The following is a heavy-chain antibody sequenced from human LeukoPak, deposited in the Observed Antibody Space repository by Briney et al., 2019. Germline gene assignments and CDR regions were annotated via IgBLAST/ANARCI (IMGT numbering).Heavy chain of an antibody. CDR3: AKVGAVAGVDS. CDR1: AFTFSNAG. D-gene: IGHD6-19*01. CDR2: MSYSRSNK. J-gene: IGHJ4*02. Sequence: SGWSLRRSCAASAFTFSNAGMHWVRHAPGKVLESVALMSYSRSNKYYADAVKGRFTISRENSKNTLYLQMEGLRVEDTAVYYCAKVGAVAGVDSWGQGTLVTVSS. V-gene: IGHV3-30*18.